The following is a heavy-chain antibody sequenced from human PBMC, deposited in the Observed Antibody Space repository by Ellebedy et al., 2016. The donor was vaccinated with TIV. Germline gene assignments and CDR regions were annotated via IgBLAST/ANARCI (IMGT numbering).Heavy chain of an antibody. CDR1: GGTFSRHV. J-gene: IGHJ4*02. Sequence: AASVKVSCKASGGTFSRHVISWVRQAPGQGLEWMGWISAYNGNTNYAQKLQGRVTMTTDTSTSTAYMELRSLRSDDTAVYYCARNTPMAEYFDYWGQGTLVTVSS. V-gene: IGHV1-18*01. CDR2: ISAYNGNT. CDR3: ARNTPMAEYFDY. D-gene: IGHD5-18*01.